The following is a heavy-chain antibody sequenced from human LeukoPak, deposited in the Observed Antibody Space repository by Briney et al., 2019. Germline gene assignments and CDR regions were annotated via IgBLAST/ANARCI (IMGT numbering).Heavy chain of an antibody. J-gene: IGHJ4*02. Sequence: GGSLRLSCVASGFTFSSYGMSWVRQAPGKGLEWVSSISGSADNTYYADSVKGRFTISRDNAKDSLYLQMNSLRAEDTAVYYCARDPGSGYEEHFDYWGQGTLVTVSS. CDR1: GFTFSSYG. CDR3: ARDPGSGYEEHFDY. V-gene: IGHV3-23*01. CDR2: ISGSADNT. D-gene: IGHD5-12*01.